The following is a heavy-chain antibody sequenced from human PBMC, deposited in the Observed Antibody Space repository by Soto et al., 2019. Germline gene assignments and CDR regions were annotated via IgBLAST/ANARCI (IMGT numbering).Heavy chain of an antibody. Sequence: SVKVSCKASGGTFSSYTISWVRQAPGQGLEWMGRIIPILGIANYAQKFQGRVTITADKSTSTAYMELSSLRSEDTAVYYCARTFSPYSSSWYDVSFDYWRQGTLVTVSS. D-gene: IGHD6-13*01. CDR1: GGTFSSYT. CDR2: IIPILGIA. V-gene: IGHV1-69*02. J-gene: IGHJ4*02. CDR3: ARTFSPYSSSWYDVSFDY.